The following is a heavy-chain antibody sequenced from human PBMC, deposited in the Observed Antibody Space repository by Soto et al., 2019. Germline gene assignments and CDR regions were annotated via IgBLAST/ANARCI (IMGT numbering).Heavy chain of an antibody. CDR2: INPSGDST. V-gene: IGHV1-46*01. D-gene: IGHD3-10*01. J-gene: IGHJ6*02. CDR3: ARDEYYGSGSYYMGFYGMDV. Sequence: QVQLVQSGAEVKKPGASVKVSCKASGYTFTRYYMHWVRQAPGQGLEWMGIINPSGDSTSYAQKFQCRVTMTRETSTSTVYMQLSSLRSEDTAVYYCARDEYYGSGSYYMGFYGMDVWGQGTTVTVSS. CDR1: GYTFTRYY.